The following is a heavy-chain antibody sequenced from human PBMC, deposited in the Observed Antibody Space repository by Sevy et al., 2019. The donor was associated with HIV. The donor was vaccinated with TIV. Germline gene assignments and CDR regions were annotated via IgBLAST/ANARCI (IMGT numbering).Heavy chain of an antibody. CDR1: GFTFSSYA. Sequence: GGSLRLSCAASGFTFSSYAMHWVRQAPGKGLEWVAVISYDGSNKYCADSVKGRFTISRDNSKNTLYLQMNSLRAEDTAVYYCARAKLPTHIVVVTAIPNWFDPWGQGTLVTVSS. D-gene: IGHD2-21*02. CDR2: ISYDGSNK. CDR3: ARAKLPTHIVVVTAIPNWFDP. J-gene: IGHJ5*02. V-gene: IGHV3-30-3*01.